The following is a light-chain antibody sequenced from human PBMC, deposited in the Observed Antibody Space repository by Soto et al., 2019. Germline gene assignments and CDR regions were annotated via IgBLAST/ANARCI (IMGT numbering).Light chain of an antibody. J-gene: IGKJ1*01. CDR1: QSISNW. CDR2: KAS. Sequence: DIQMTQSPSTLSASVGDRVTITCRASQSISNWLAWYQQKPGKAPKLLIFKASTLESGVPSRFSGSGSGTEFNLNISSLQPDDFATYHCQQYDTYPRTFGQGIKVDIK. CDR3: QQYDTYPRT. V-gene: IGKV1-5*03.